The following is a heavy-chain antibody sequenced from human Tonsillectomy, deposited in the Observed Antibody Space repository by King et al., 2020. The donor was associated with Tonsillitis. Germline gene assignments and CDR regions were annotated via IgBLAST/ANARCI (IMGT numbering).Heavy chain of an antibody. CDR2: INHSGST. Sequence: VQLQQWGAGLLKPSETLSLTCAVYGGSFSGYYWSWIRQPPGKGLEWIGEINHSGSTNYNPSLKSRVTISVDTSKNQFSLKLSSVTAADTAVYYCARGPIIGTMVRGKYSPQVVNYMDVWGKGTTVTVSS. CDR3: ARGPIIGTMVRGKYSPQVVNYMDV. CDR1: GGSFSGYY. D-gene: IGHD3-10*01. V-gene: IGHV4-34*01. J-gene: IGHJ6*03.